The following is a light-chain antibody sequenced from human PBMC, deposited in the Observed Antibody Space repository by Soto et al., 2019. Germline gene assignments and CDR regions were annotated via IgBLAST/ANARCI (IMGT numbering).Light chain of an antibody. J-gene: IGKJ3*01. Sequence: EIMLTQTPLSLSVTPGQPASISCKSSQSLLHSDGKTYWYWYLQRPGQPPHLLMYEVSNRFSGVSDRFSGSGSGTDFTLKISRVEAEDVGVYYCMQAIQFPLFAFGPGTKVDIK. CDR3: MQAIQFPLFA. CDR1: QSLLHSDGKTY. V-gene: IGKV2D-29*01. CDR2: EVS.